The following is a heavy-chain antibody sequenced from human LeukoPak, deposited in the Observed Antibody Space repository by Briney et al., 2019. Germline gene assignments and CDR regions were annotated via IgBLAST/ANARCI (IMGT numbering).Heavy chain of an antibody. J-gene: IGHJ4*02. Sequence: ASVKVSCKASGYTFTGYYMHWVRQAPGQGLEWMGWINPNSGGTNYAQKFQGRVTMTRDTSISTAYMELSRLRSDDTAVYYCARGTSMTIAAPVDWGQGTLVTVSS. CDR3: ARGTSMTIAAPVD. CDR2: INPNSGGT. CDR1: GYTFTGYY. D-gene: IGHD6-6*01. V-gene: IGHV1-2*02.